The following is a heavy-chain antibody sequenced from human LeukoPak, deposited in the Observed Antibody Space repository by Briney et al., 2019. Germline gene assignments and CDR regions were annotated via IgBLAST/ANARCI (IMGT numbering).Heavy chain of an antibody. CDR1: GGSISSGSYY. J-gene: IGHJ2*01. CDR3: ARVVTARLWYFDL. CDR2: IYTSGST. D-gene: IGHD2-21*02. V-gene: IGHV4-61*02. Sequence: SQTLSLTCTVSGGSISSGSYYWSWIRQPAGKGLEWIVRIYTSGSTNYNPSLKSRVTISVHTSKNQFSLKLSSVTAADTAVYYCARVVTARLWYFDLWGRGTLVTVSS.